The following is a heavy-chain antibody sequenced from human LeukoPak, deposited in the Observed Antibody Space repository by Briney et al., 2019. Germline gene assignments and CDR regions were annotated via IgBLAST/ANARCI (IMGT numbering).Heavy chain of an antibody. Sequence: ASVKVSRKVSGYTLTELSMHWVRQAPGKGLEWMGGFGPEEGETIYAQKFQDRVTMTEDTSTDTAYMELSSLRSEDTAVYYCAASRGSYLGYWGQGTLVTVSS. V-gene: IGHV1-24*01. CDR3: AASRGSYLGY. D-gene: IGHD1-26*01. J-gene: IGHJ4*02. CDR1: GYTLTELS. CDR2: FGPEEGET.